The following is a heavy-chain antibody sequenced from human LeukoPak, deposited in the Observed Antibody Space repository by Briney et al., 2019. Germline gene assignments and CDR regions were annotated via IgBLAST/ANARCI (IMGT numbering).Heavy chain of an antibody. CDR1: GGSISSSSYY. J-gene: IGHJ4*02. V-gene: IGHV4-39*07. Sequence: SETLSLTCTVSGGSISSSSYYWGWIRQPPGKGLEWIGSIYYSGSTYYNPSLKSRVTISVDTSKNQFSLKLSSVTAADTAVYYCARRGGYGHDAYFDYWGRGTLVTVSS. D-gene: IGHD5-18*01. CDR2: IYYSGST. CDR3: ARRGGYGHDAYFDY.